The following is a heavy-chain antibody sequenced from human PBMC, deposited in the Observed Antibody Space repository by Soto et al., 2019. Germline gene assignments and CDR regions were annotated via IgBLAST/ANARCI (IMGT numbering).Heavy chain of an antibody. D-gene: IGHD5-18*01. Sequence: EVQLVESGGGLVKPGGSLRLSCAASGFTCSNAWMNWVRQAPGKGLEWVGRIKSKTDGGTTDYAAPVKGRFTISREDSKNTPDLQMNSLKTEDTAVYYCTTGLGSYGPATDFDYWGQGTLVTVSS. CDR3: TTGLGSYGPATDFDY. CDR2: IKSKTDGGTT. V-gene: IGHV3-15*07. CDR1: GFTCSNAW. J-gene: IGHJ4*02.